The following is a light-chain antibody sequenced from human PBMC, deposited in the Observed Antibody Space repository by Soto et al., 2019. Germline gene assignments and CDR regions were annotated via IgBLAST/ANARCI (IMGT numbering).Light chain of an antibody. CDR2: GVT. Sequence: QSALTQPASVSGSPGQPITISCTGTSSDVGGYNYVSWYQQYPGKAPKLMIYGVTNRPSGVSNRFSGSKTGNTASLTISGLQAGDEAYYYCFSHRSGDSHVFGTGTKVTVL. CDR3: FSHRSGDSHV. CDR1: SSDVGGYNY. V-gene: IGLV2-14*01. J-gene: IGLJ1*01.